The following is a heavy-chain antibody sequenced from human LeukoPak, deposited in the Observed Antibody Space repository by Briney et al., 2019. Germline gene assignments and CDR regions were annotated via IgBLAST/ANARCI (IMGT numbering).Heavy chain of an antibody. J-gene: IGHJ3*02. Sequence: SETLSLTCTVSGGSISSSSYYWGWIRQPPGKGLEWIGSIYYSGSTYYNPSLKSRVTISVDTSKNQFSLKLSSVTAADTAVYYCARGMTTVTTEEALDIWGQGTMVTVSS. D-gene: IGHD4-17*01. CDR3: ARGMTTVTTEEALDI. CDR2: IYYSGST. V-gene: IGHV4-39*01. CDR1: GGSISSSSYY.